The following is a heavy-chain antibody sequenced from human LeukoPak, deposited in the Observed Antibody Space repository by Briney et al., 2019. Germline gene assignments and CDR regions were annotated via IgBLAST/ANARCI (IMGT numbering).Heavy chain of an antibody. V-gene: IGHV4-59*12. CDR3: ARDFYCCGCSCHDY. CDR1: GGSISSYY. CDR2: IFYSGST. Sequence: SETLSLTCTVSGGSISSYYWRWIRQPPVKGLEWMGYIFYSGSTNYNPSLKSRVTISVDTSKNQFSLKLRSVNAADTAVYYCARDFYCCGCSCHDYWGQGTLVTVSS. J-gene: IGHJ4*02. D-gene: IGHD2-15*01.